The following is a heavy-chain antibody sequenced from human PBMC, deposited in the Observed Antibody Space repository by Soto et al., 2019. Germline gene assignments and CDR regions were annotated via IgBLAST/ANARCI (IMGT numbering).Heavy chain of an antibody. J-gene: IGHJ4*02. Sequence: EVQVVESGGGLVQPGGSLRLSCAASGFTFSSYSMNWVRQAPGKGLEWVSYISSSSSTKFYADSVKGRFTISRDNARNSLYLQMISLRAVYTAVYSCPRDLDGGGQGTLVTVSS. CDR3: PRDLDG. CDR2: ISSSSSTK. V-gene: IGHV3-48*01. D-gene: IGHD3-3*01. CDR1: GFTFSSYS.